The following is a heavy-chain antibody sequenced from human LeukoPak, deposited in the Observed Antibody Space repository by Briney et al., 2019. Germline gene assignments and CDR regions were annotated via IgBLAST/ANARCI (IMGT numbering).Heavy chain of an antibody. V-gene: IGHV4-39*07. CDR1: GGSISSSSYY. J-gene: IGHJ6*03. CDR2: IYYSGST. Sequence: ASETLSLTCTVSGGSISSSSYYWGWIRQPPGKGLEWIGYIYYSGSTYYNPSLKSRVTISVDTSKNQFSLKLSSVTAADTAVYYCARGKNTYYYYMDVWGKGTTVTVSS. CDR3: ARGKNTYYYYMDV.